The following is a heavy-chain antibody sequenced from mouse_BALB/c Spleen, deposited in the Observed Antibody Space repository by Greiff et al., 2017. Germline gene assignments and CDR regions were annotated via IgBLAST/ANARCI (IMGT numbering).Heavy chain of an antibody. V-gene: IGHV3-6*02. CDR1: GYSITSGYY. CDR2: ISYDGSN. J-gene: IGHJ4*01. Sequence: DVKLQESGPGLVKPSQSLSLTCSVTGYSITSGYYWNWIRQFPGNKLEWMGYISYDGSNNYNPSLKNRISITRDTSKNQFFLKLNSVTTEDTATYYCARVGLREVDYWGQGTSVTVSS. CDR3: ARVGLREVDY. D-gene: IGHD2-2*01.